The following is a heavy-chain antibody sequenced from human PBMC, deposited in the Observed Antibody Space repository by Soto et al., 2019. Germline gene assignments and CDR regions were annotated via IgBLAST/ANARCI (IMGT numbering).Heavy chain of an antibody. Sequence: PGGSLRLSCAASGFTFSDYYMSWIRQAPGKGLEWVSYISSSSSYTNYADSVKGRFTISRDNAKNSLYLQMNSLRAEDTAVYYCARDRYSSGGKRYNWFDPWGQGTLVTVSS. CDR3: ARDRYSSGGKRYNWFDP. J-gene: IGHJ5*02. CDR2: ISSSSSYT. CDR1: GFTFSDYY. V-gene: IGHV3-11*06. D-gene: IGHD6-19*01.